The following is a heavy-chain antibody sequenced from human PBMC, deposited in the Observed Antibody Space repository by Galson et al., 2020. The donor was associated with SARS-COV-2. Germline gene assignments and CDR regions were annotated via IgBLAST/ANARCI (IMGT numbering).Heavy chain of an antibody. CDR2: INHSGSA. V-gene: IGHV4-34*01. CDR1: GGSFRGSY. Sequence: SETLSLTCAVYGGSFRGSYWAWIRQPPGKGLEFIGEINHSGSANYRPSLKSRVNISVDTSKSQFSLKLTSVTAADTATYYCARSITAAAGPFFDYWGQGTLVTVSS. D-gene: IGHD6-13*01. J-gene: IGHJ4*02. CDR3: ARSITAAAGPFFDY.